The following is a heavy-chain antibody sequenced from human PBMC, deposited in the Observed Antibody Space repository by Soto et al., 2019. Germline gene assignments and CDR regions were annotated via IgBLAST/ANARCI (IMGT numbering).Heavy chain of an antibody. Sequence: SETLSLTCTVSGGSISSGAYYWSWIRQRPGKGLGWIGYIYYRGSTYYNQSLKSRVTISVDTSKNQFSLKLSSVTAADTAVYYCARGLISGSHYSGGWYYFDSWGQGTQVTVS. CDR3: ARGLISGSHYSGGWYYFDS. V-gene: IGHV4-31*03. CDR2: IYYRGST. D-gene: IGHD1-26*01. CDR1: GGSISSGAYY. J-gene: IGHJ4*02.